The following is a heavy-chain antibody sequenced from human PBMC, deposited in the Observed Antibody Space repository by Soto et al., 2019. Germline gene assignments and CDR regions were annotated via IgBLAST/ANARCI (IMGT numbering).Heavy chain of an antibody. V-gene: IGHV3-23*01. D-gene: IGHD6-19*01. CDR1: GFTFRSSA. J-gene: IGHJ5*01. CDR3: AKADGQQWLLPHLES. Sequence: GGSLRLSCEASGFTFRSSAMGWVRQAPGKGLEWVSGISCCEGTTSYAESVRGRFIISRDDSKDTLYLQMNSLRGEDTALYYCAKADGQQWLLPHLESWGQGDLVTVSS. CDR2: ISCCEGTT.